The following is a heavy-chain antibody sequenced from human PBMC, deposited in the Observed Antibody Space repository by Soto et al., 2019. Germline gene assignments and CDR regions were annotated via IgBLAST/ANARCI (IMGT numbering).Heavy chain of an antibody. CDR2: ISWDGGST. CDR1: GFTFDDYT. Sequence: GVLRLSCAASGFTFDDYTMHWVRQAPGKGLEWVSFISWDGGSTYYADSVKGRFTISRDNSKNSLYLQMNSLRTEDTALYYCAKEDIVATCVDYWGQGTLVTVSS. CDR3: AKEDIVATCVDY. J-gene: IGHJ4*02. D-gene: IGHD5-12*01. V-gene: IGHV3-43*01.